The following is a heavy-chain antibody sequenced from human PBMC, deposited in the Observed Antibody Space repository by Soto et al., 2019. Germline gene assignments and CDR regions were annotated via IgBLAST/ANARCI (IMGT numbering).Heavy chain of an antibody. CDR3: ERHSIWLLLSDY. D-gene: IGHD3-22*01. V-gene: IGHV4-39*01. J-gene: IGHJ4*02. CDR2: IYYTGNT. Sequence: QPPGKGLEWIGSIYYTGNTYYNPSLKSRVTISVDTSKNQFSLKLGSVTAADTAVYFCERHSIWLLLSDYWGQGTLVTVSS.